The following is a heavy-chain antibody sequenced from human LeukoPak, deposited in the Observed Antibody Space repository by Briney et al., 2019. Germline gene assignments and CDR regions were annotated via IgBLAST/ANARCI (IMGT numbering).Heavy chain of an antibody. CDR2: IYISGRT. D-gene: IGHD2-8*02. CDR3: ARGYWFYFDY. J-gene: IGHJ4*02. CDR1: GDSINNYY. V-gene: IGHV4-4*07. Sequence: SETLSLTCTVSGDSINNYYWSWIRQPAGKGLEWIGRIYISGRTTYNPSLKSRVTISADTSKDQFSLKLISVTAADTAVYYCARGYWFYFDYWGRGTLVTVSS.